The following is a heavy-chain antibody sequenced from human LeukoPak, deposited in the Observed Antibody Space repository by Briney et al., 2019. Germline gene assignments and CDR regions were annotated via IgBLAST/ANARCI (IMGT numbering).Heavy chain of an antibody. Sequence: GGSLRLSCAASGFTLSSYGMHWVRQAPGKGLEWVAAISYDESNQSYADSVKGRFTISRDNSKNTLYLQMNSLRAEDTAVYYCAKARPTYMFRGVPLDVWGKGTTVPVSS. J-gene: IGHJ6*04. CDR1: GFTLSSYG. V-gene: IGHV3-30*18. CDR3: AKARPTYMFRGVPLDV. CDR2: ISYDESNQ. D-gene: IGHD3-10*01.